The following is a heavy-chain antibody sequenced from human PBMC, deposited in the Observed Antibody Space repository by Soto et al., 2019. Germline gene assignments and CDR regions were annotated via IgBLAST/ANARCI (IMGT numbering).Heavy chain of an antibody. V-gene: IGHV3-30*04. CDR3: ARGQCWGGECYSRDAFDI. CDR2: ISYHGRNK. D-gene: IGHD2-21*01. J-gene: IGHJ3*02. CDR1: GFTFSSFA. Sequence: QVQLVESGGGVVQPGRSLRLSCAASGFTFSSFAMYWVRQAPGRGLEWMAVISYHGRNKYYADSVKGRSTISRDNSKDTLYLQMNSLRDEDTAMYYCARGQCWGGECYSRDAFDIWGQGTKVTVS.